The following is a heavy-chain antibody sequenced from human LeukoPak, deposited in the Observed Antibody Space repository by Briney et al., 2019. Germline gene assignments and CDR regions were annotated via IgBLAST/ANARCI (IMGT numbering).Heavy chain of an antibody. CDR1: GFTFSSYA. CDR3: AKHPLAGGNPDY. Sequence: GGSLRLSCAASGFTFSSYAMSWVRQTPGKGLEWVSAINGNGVGTFYAGSAVGRFTISRDNSKNTLYLQMSSLRVEDTAVYYCAKHPLAGGNPDYWGQGTLVTVPS. D-gene: IGHD1-14*01. V-gene: IGHV3-23*01. J-gene: IGHJ4*02. CDR2: INGNGVGT.